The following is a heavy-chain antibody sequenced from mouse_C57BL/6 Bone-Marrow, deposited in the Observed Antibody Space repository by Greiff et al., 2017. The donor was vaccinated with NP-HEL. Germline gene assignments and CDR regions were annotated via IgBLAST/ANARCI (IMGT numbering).Heavy chain of an antibody. Sequence: QVQLQQSGAELARPGASVKLSCKASGYTFTSYGISWVKQRTGQGLEWIGEIYPRSGNTYYNEKFKGKATLTADKSSSTAYMELRSLTSEDSAVYFCARGDYGSPWYFDVWGTGTTVTVSS. D-gene: IGHD1-1*01. J-gene: IGHJ1*03. CDR3: ARGDYGSPWYFDV. V-gene: IGHV1-81*01. CDR1: GYTFTSYG. CDR2: IYPRSGNT.